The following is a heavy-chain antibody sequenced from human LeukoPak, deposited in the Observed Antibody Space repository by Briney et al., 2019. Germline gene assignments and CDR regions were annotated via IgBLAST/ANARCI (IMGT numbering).Heavy chain of an antibody. CDR3: AIGWDSGYDSVRFDY. D-gene: IGHD5-12*01. Sequence: GASVKVPCKASGYTFTGYYMHWVRQAPGQGLEWMGWISAYNGNTNYAQKLQGRVTMTTDTSTSTAYMELRSLRSDDTAVYYCAIGWDSGYDSVRFDYWGQGTLVTVSS. J-gene: IGHJ4*02. V-gene: IGHV1-18*04. CDR2: ISAYNGNT. CDR1: GYTFTGYY.